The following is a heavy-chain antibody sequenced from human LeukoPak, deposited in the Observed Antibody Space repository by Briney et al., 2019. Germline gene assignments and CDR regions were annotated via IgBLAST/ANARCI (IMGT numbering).Heavy chain of an antibody. CDR2: ISYDGSNN. CDR1: GFTFSSYA. J-gene: IGHJ4*02. V-gene: IGHV3-30*04. CDR3: AKNGDSERWLQPKFVTH. D-gene: IGHD5-24*01. Sequence: GGALRLSCAASGFTFSSYAMHWVRQAPGKGLEGVAGISYDGSNNYYADSVKGRFTMSRDNSKNTLYLQMNSLRAEDTAVYYCAKNGDSERWLQPKFVTHWGQGTLVTVSS.